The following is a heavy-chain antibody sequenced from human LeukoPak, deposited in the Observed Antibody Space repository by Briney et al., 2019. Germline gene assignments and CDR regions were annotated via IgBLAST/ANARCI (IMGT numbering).Heavy chain of an antibody. V-gene: IGHV3-53*05. D-gene: IGHD2-21*01. CDR1: GFSVSNNY. J-gene: IGHJ4*02. CDR3: AITYCGGDCYSFYFDY. CDR2: IYSGGNT. Sequence: GGSLRLSCAASGFSVSNNYMSWVRQAPGKGLEWVSVIYSGGNTYCTDSVKGRFTISRDNSKNTVYLQMNSLRSEDTAVYYCAITYCGGDCYSFYFDYWGQGTLVTVSS.